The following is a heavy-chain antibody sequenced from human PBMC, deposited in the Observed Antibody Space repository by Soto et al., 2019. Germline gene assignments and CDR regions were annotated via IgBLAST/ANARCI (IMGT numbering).Heavy chain of an antibody. CDR2: IYFTGNT. Sequence: PSETLSLTCSASGGSITSSSHFWGWVRQPPGKGLEWIGTIYFTGNTYSTPSLKSRLTMSIDTSKNEFSLRLNSVTAADTGVYYCAGQTFTIAAASYGKSNWFGPWGPGNLVTVSS. CDR1: GGSITSSSHF. CDR3: AGQTFTIAAASYGKSNWFGP. J-gene: IGHJ5*02. V-gene: IGHV4-39*01. D-gene: IGHD6-25*01.